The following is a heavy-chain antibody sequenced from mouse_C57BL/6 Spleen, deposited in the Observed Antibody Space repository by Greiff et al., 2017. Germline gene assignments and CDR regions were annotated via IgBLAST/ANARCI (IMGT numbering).Heavy chain of an antibody. CDR2: INPYNGGT. V-gene: IGHV1-19*01. CDR1: GYTFTDYY. J-gene: IGHJ1*03. Sequence: EVQLQESGPVLVKPGASVKMSCKASGYTFTDYYMNWVKQSHGKSLEWIGVINPYNGGTSYNQKFKGKATLTVDKSSSTAYMELNSLTSEDSAVYYCARGNGSNYWYFDVWGTGTTVTVSS. D-gene: IGHD1-1*01. CDR3: ARGNGSNYWYFDV.